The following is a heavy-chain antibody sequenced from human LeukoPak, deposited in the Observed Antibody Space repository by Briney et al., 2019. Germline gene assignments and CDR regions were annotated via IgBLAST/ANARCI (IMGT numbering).Heavy chain of an antibody. V-gene: IGHV3-21*01. CDR1: GFTFSSYT. J-gene: IGHJ6*02. D-gene: IGHD3-16*01. CDR2: ISTSSYL. CDR3: AREMGRSYYYYGMDV. Sequence: PGGSLRHSCAASGFTFSSYTMNWVRQAPGKGLEWVSSISTSSYLYYADSVKGRFTISRDNAKNSLYLQMNSLRAEDTAVYYCAREMGRSYYYYGMDVWGQGTTVTVSS.